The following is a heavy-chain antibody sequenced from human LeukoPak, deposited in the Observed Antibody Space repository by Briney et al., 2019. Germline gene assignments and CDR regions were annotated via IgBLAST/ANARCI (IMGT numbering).Heavy chain of an antibody. J-gene: IGHJ4*02. CDR2: IYHSGST. CDR1: GYSISSGYY. CDR3: ARDPGYYDILTGYLVYYFDY. Sequence: SETLSLTCTVSGYSISSGYYWGWIRQPPGKGLEWIGSIYHSGSTYYNPSLKSRVTISVDTSKNQFSLKLSSVTAADTAVYYCARDPGYYDILTGYLVYYFDYWGQGTLVTVSS. V-gene: IGHV4-38-2*02. D-gene: IGHD3-9*01.